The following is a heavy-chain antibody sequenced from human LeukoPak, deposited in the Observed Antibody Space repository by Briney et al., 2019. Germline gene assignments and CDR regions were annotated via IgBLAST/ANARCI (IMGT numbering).Heavy chain of an antibody. D-gene: IGHD5-24*01. V-gene: IGHV3-74*01. J-gene: IGHJ5*02. CDR3: ARGFDGYPFGWWFDP. Sequence: QSGGSLRLSCVVSGFTFSTYWMHWVRQAPGKGLVWVSRVSADGSTTIYADSVKGRFTISRDNGINTVYLQMNSLRAEDTAVYYCARGFDGYPFGWWFDPWAREPWSPSPQ. CDR2: VSADGSTT. CDR1: GFTFSTYW.